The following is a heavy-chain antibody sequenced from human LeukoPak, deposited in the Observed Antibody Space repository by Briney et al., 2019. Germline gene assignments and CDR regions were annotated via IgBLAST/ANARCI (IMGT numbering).Heavy chain of an antibody. CDR3: AGHTTGGGDFCSIDY. V-gene: IGHV5-51*01. J-gene: IGHJ4*02. Sequence: PGESLLISSKGSGYSFTSYWIGWVRQMPGKGLEWMGIIYPGDSDTRYSPSFQGQVTISADKSISTAYLQWSSLKASDTAIYYCAGHTTGGGDFCSIDYWGEGTLVTASS. D-gene: IGHD2-21*02. CDR1: GYSFTSYW. CDR2: IYPGDSDT.